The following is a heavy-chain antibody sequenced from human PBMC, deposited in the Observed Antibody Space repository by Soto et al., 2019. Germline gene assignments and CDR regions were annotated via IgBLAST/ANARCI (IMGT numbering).Heavy chain of an antibody. Sequence: SETLSLTCAVYGGSFSGYYWSWIRQPPGKGLEWIGEINHSGSTNYNPSLKSRVTISVDTSKNQFSLKLSSVTAADTAVYYCARDEGGNSDYWGQGTLVTVSS. D-gene: IGHD2-15*01. J-gene: IGHJ4*02. CDR1: GGSFSGYY. V-gene: IGHV4-34*01. CDR2: INHSGST. CDR3: ARDEGGNSDY.